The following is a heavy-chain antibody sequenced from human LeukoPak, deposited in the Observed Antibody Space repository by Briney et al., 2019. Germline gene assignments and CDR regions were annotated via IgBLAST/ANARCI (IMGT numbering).Heavy chain of an antibody. J-gene: IGHJ4*02. V-gene: IGHV3-30*02. Sequence: GGSLRLSCAASGFTFSSYGIHWVRQAPGKGLEWVAFIQYDGSNKYYADSVKGRFTISRDNSKNTLFLQTNSLRGEDTAVYYCAKARGYSAHEPFDYWGQGTLVTVSS. CDR3: AKARGYSAHEPFDY. D-gene: IGHD5-12*01. CDR1: GFTFSSYG. CDR2: IQYDGSNK.